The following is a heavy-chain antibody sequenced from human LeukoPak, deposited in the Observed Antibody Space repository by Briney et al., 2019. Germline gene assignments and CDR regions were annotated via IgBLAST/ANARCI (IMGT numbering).Heavy chain of an antibody. J-gene: IGHJ4*02. CDR1: GYTFTIYG. CDR3: ARDKHSSGWYIRVIDY. Sequence: ASVTVSCTASGYTFTIYGISWVRQAPGQGLEWMGWISAYNGNTNYAQKLQGRVTMTTDTSTSTAYMELRSLRSDDTAVYYCARDKHSSGWYIRVIDYWGQGTLVTVSS. V-gene: IGHV1-18*01. D-gene: IGHD6-19*01. CDR2: ISAYNGNT.